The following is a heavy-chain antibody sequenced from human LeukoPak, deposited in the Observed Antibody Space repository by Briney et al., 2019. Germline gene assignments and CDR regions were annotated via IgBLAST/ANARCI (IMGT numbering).Heavy chain of an antibody. J-gene: IGHJ4*02. CDR1: GFTFSSYW. CDR2: INNDGSST. CDR3: ARGGFATGLDY. V-gene: IGHV3-74*01. Sequence: GGSLRLSCAASGFTFSSYWMHWVGQAPGRGLLWVSRINNDGSSTSDADSVKGRLTISRDNAKNTLYLEMNSLRAEDTAVYYCARGGFATGLDYWGQGILVTVSS. D-gene: IGHD4-17*01.